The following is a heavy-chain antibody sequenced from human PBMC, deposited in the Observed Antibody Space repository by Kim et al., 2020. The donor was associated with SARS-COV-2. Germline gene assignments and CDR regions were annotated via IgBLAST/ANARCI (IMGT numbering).Heavy chain of an antibody. D-gene: IGHD5-12*01. Sequence: VKGRFTISRDNRKNAVYLQMNSLRDEDTAVYYWARDERWLRLYYYYYGMDVWGQGTTVTVSS. V-gene: IGHV3-11*06. J-gene: IGHJ6*02. CDR3: ARDERWLRLYYYYYGMDV.